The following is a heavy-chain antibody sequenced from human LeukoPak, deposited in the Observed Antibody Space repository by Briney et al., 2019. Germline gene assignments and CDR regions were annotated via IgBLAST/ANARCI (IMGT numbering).Heavy chain of an antibody. CDR1: GYTFTNYY. V-gene: IGHV1-46*01. J-gene: IGHJ4*02. Sequence: ASVKVSCKASGYTFTNYYMHWVRQAPGQGLEWMGIINPRVGSTRYAQKFQGRVTMTRDTSTSTAYMELSSLRSEDTAVYYCARDRKDWGQGTLVTVSS. CDR3: ARDRKD. CDR2: INPRVGST.